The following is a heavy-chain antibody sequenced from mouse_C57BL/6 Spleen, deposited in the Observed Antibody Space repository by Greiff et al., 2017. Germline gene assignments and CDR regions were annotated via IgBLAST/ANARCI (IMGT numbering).Heavy chain of an antibody. D-gene: IGHD1-1*01. CDR1: GFTFSSYA. J-gene: IGHJ1*03. V-gene: IGHV5-4*01. CDR3: AREESSYRYFDV. Sequence: DVKLVESGGGLVKPGGSLKLSCAASGFTFSSYAMSWVRQTPEKRLEWVATISDGGSYTYYPDNVKGRFTISRDNAKNNLYLQMSHLKSEDTAMYYCAREESSYRYFDVWGTGTTVTVSS. CDR2: ISDGGSYT.